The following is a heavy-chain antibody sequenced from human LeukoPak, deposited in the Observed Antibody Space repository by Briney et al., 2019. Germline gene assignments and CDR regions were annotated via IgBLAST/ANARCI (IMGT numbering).Heavy chain of an antibody. CDR3: AREGLWFGGYDY. D-gene: IGHD3-10*01. Sequence: ASVKVSCKASGYTFTSYDINWVRQATGQGLEWMGWMDPNSGNTGYAQKFQGRVTMTRNTSISTAYMELSSLRSEDTAVYYCAREGLWFGGYDYWGQGTLVTASS. CDR2: MDPNSGNT. J-gene: IGHJ4*02. CDR1: GYTFTSYD. V-gene: IGHV1-8*01.